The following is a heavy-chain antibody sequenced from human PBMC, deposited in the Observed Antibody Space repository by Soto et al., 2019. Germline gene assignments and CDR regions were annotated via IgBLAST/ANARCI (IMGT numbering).Heavy chain of an antibody. CDR1: GYTFTSYA. CDR3: ARFGYSNYVTAFDY. D-gene: IGHD4-4*01. J-gene: IGHJ4*02. Sequence: AASVKVSCKASGYTFTSYAMHWVRQAPGQRLEWMGWINAGNGNTKYSQKFQGRVTITRDTSASTAYMELSSLRSEDTAVYYCARFGYSNYVTAFDYWGQGXLVTVSS. V-gene: IGHV1-3*01. CDR2: INAGNGNT.